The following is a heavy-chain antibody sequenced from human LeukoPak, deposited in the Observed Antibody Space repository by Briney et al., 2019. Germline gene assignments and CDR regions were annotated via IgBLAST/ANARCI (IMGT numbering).Heavy chain of an antibody. V-gene: IGHV3-13*05. CDR3: ARELGIEGYWYFDL. J-gene: IGHJ2*01. D-gene: IGHD7-27*01. CDR1: GLTVSAYY. CDR2: ISTACNP. Sequence: PGGSLRLSCAASGLTVSAYYMHWVRQVAGKGLEWFSAISTACNPHYAPSLQGRFTIFMANAENSFYLQMNSLSAADTAVYYCARELGIEGYWYFDLWGRGKLVTLSS.